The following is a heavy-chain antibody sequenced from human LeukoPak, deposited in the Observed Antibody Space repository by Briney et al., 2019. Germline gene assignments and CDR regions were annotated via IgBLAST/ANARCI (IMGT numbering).Heavy chain of an antibody. D-gene: IGHD6-13*01. J-gene: IGHJ6*03. CDR2: INHSGST. CDR3: ARLYSRFYYYMDV. Sequence: PSETLSLTCAVYGGSFSVYYWSWIRQPPGKGLEWIGEINHSGSTNYNPSLKSRVTISVDTSKNQFSLRLSSVTAADTAVYYCARLYSRFYYYMDVWGKGTTVTVSS. CDR1: GGSFSVYY. V-gene: IGHV4-34*01.